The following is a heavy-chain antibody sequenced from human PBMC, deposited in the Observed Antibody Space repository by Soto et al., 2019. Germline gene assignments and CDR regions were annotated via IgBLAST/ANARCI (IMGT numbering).Heavy chain of an antibody. Sequence: PSETLSLTCTVSGGSISSGDYSWSWIRQPPGKGLEWIGYIYHSGSTYYNPSLKSRVTISVDRSKNQFSLKLSSVTAADTAVYYCARANSIRYFDWLLDPGSWFDPWGQGTLVTVSS. D-gene: IGHD3-9*01. CDR3: ARANSIRYFDWLLDPGSWFDP. CDR2: IYHSGST. J-gene: IGHJ5*02. V-gene: IGHV4-30-2*01. CDR1: GGSISSGDYS.